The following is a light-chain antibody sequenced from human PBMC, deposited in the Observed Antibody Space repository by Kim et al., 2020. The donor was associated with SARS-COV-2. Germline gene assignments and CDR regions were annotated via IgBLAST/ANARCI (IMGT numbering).Light chain of an antibody. CDR1: QSVSSSY. CDR3: QQYGSSPYT. V-gene: IGKV3-20*01. Sequence: LSPAERAALSCRASQSVSSSYLAWYQQKPGQAPRLLIYGASRRATGIPDRFSGSGSGTDFTLTISRLEPEDFAVYYCQQYGSSPYTFGQGTKLEI. CDR2: GAS. J-gene: IGKJ2*01.